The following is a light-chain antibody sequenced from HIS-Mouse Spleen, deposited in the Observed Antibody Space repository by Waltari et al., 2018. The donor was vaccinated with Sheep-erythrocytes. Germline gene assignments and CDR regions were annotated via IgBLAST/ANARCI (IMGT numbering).Light chain of an antibody. J-gene: IGKJ1*01. CDR1: QSISSW. V-gene: IGKV1-5*03. Sequence: DIQMTQSPSTLSAPVGDRVPITCRASQSISSWLAWYQQKPGKAPKLLIYKASSLESGVPSRFSGSGSGTEFTLTISSLQPDDFATYYCQQYNSYSTWTFGQGTKVEIK. CDR3: QQYNSYSTWT. CDR2: KAS.